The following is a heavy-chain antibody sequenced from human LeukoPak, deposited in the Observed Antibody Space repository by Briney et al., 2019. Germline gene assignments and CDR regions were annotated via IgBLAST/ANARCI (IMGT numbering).Heavy chain of an antibody. D-gene: IGHD1-26*01. Sequence: GGSLRPSCAASGFTFSSYSMNWVRQAPGKGLEWVSSISSSSSYIYYADSVKGRFTISRDNAKNSLYLQMNSLRAEDTAVYYCARGGELLRPADYWGQGTLVTVSS. J-gene: IGHJ4*02. CDR3: ARGGELLRPADY. CDR2: ISSSSSYI. V-gene: IGHV3-21*01. CDR1: GFTFSSYS.